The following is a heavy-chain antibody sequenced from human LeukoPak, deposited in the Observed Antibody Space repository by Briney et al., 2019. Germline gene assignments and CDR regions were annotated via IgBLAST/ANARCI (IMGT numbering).Heavy chain of an antibody. V-gene: IGHV3-23*01. CDR2: ISGSGGST. D-gene: IGHD2-2*01. Sequence: GGSLRLSCAASGFTFDDYGMSWVRQAPGKGLEWVSAISGSGGSTYYADSVKGRFTISRDNSKNTLYLQMNSLRAEDTAVYYCAKDRGTGVPAATFFDYWGQGTLVTVSS. J-gene: IGHJ4*02. CDR3: AKDRGTGVPAATFFDY. CDR1: GFTFDDYG.